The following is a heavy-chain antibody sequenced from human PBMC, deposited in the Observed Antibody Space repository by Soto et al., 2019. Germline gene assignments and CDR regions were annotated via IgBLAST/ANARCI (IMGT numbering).Heavy chain of an antibody. D-gene: IGHD6-13*01. V-gene: IGHV3-30*18. Sequence: QVQLVESGGGVVQPGRSLRLSCAASGSSFSSYGIHWVRQVPGKGLEWVAVISYDGTYKHYADSVKGRFTFSRDNSKNTVYRQMNSLRAEDTADCAKDRGYYSSSWPFYWGQGTLVTVSS. CDR1: GSSFSSYG. J-gene: IGHJ4*02. CDR3: AKDRGYYSSSWPFY. CDR2: ISYDGTYK.